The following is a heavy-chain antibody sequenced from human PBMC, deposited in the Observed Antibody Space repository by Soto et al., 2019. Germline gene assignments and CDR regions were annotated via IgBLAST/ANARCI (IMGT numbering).Heavy chain of an antibody. CDR1: GGSIISSSDC. CDR3: ARPARQGTVAGDF. CDR2: IFYSENT. J-gene: IGHJ4*02. Sequence: SETQCLTCTVSGGSIISSSDCWGWNRQPPGKGLEWIGSIFYSENTYYNYNPSLKSRVTISVDTSKNQFSLRLSSVTAADTAVYYCARPARQGTVAGDFWGQGTLVTVSS. V-gene: IGHV4-39*01. D-gene: IGHD6-19*01.